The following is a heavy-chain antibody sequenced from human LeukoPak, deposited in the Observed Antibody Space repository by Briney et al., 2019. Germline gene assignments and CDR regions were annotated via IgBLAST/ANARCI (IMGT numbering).Heavy chain of an antibody. J-gene: IGHJ4*02. CDR3: ARHYGP. V-gene: IGHV4-59*08. CDR1: GGSISNHY. Sequence: PSETLSLTCTVSGGSISNHYWSWIRQPPGKGLEWIGSIYYSGSTYYNPSLKSRVTISVDTSKNQFSLKLNSVTATDTAVYYCARHYGPWGQGTLVTVSS. CDR2: IYYSGST. D-gene: IGHD3-10*01.